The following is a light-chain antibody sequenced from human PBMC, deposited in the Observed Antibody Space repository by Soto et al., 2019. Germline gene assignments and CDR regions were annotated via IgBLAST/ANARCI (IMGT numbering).Light chain of an antibody. J-gene: IGKJ1*01. CDR1: QSVSGY. V-gene: IGKV3-11*01. CDR2: DGS. Sequence: EVVFTQSPATLSLSPGERVTLSCRASQSVSGYIGWYQQKPSQAPRLLIYDGSNRATGIPAKFSGSGSGTDFTLTISSLEPEDFAVYYCQQRSSWRTFGQGTKVDIK. CDR3: QQRSSWRT.